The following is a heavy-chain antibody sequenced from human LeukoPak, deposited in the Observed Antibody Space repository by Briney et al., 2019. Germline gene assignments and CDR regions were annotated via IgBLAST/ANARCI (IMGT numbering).Heavy chain of an antibody. CDR2: IYYDGNT. CDR3: ARLLGNYCSSTSCYPGGYFDY. CDR1: GGSTSSSSYY. Sequence: PSETLSLTCSVSGGSTSSSSYYWGWIRQPPGKGLESIGTIYYDGNTYYNPSLKSRVTISVDTSKNQFSLRLSSVTAADTAVFYCARLLGNYCSSTSCYPGGYFDYWGQGALVTVSS. D-gene: IGHD2-2*01. J-gene: IGHJ4*02. V-gene: IGHV4-39*01.